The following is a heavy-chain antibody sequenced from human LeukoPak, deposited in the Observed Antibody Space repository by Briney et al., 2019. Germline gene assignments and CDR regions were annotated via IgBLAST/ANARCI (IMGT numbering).Heavy chain of an antibody. CDR2: IYYSGST. D-gene: IGHD3-10*01. CDR3: AREVPGYYYYYMDV. CDR1: GGSISSYY. V-gene: IGHV4-59*12. Sequence: SETLSLTCTVSGGSISSYYWSWIRQPPGKGLEWIGYIYYSGSTNYNPSLKSRVTISVDTSKNQLSLKLSSVTAADTAVYYCAREVPGYYYYYMDVWGKGTTVTVSS. J-gene: IGHJ6*03.